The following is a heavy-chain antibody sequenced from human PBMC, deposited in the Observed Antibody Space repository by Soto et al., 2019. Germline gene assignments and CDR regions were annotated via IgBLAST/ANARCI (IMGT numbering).Heavy chain of an antibody. CDR2: INPSSGGT. CDR3: ARDFRTYSHGVDV. V-gene: IGHV1-2*02. D-gene: IGHD4-4*01. J-gene: IGHJ6*02. Sequence: ASVKVSCKASGYPFTGPYIYWVRQAPGQGLEWMGWINPSSGGTELAEKFQGRVTVTRDTSIRTVFLELSSLTSDDTGVYFCARDFRTYSHGVDVWGQGTAVTVSS. CDR1: GYPFTGPY.